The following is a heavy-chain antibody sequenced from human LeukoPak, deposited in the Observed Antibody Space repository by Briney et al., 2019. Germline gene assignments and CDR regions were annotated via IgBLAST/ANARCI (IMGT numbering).Heavy chain of an antibody. V-gene: IGHV4-39*07. J-gene: IGHJ6*03. Sequence: PSETLSLTRTVSGGSISSSSYYWGWIRQPPGKGLEWIGSIYYSGSTNYNPSLKSRVTISVDTSKNQFSLKLSSVTAADTAVYYCARAGDVSSGWYPSSYYYYMDVWGKGTTVTVSS. CDR3: ARAGDVSSGWYPSSYYYYMDV. D-gene: IGHD6-19*01. CDR1: GGSISSSSYY. CDR2: IYYSGST.